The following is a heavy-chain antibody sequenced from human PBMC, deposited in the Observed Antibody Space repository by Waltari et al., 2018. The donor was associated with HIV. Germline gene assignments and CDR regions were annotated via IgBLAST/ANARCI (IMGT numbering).Heavy chain of an antibody. Sequence: QVQLVESGGGVVQPGRSLRLSCAASGFTFSNFAMHWVRQAPGKGLEWLAVIWYDGDNKYYADSVNGRFTISRDNSKNTLYLQMNSLRVEDTAVYYCARGGYYYDISGYYHYWGQGTLVTVSS. D-gene: IGHD3-22*01. CDR2: IWYDGDNK. CDR3: ARGGYYYDISGYYHY. V-gene: IGHV3-33*01. CDR1: GFTFSNFA. J-gene: IGHJ4*02.